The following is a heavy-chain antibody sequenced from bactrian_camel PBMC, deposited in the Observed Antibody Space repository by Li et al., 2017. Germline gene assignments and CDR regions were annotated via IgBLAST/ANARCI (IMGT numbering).Heavy chain of an antibody. CDR3: ANSRERYSDYVHVY. CDR1: GNRRRSSNC. V-gene: IGHV3S1*01. J-gene: IGHJ4*01. CDR2: INNFGGES. Sequence: HVQLVESGGGSVQAGGSLRLSCTTSGNRRRSSNCMGWVRQAPGLGLEWVSSINNFGGESYYSDSVQGRFTISRDNLQNTVYLQMNSLKTEDAAMYYCANSRERYSDYVHVYWGQGTQVTVS. D-gene: IGHD4*01.